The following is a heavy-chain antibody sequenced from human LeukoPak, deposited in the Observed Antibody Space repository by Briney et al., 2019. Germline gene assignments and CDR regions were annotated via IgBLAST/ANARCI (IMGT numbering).Heavy chain of an antibody. J-gene: IGHJ4*02. CDR3: ARDQGSLTRSWYTGY. CDR2: INPYSGDT. CDR1: GYTFTGYH. V-gene: IGHV1-2*06. Sequence: ASVKVSCKASGYTFTGYHIHWVRQAPGQGLERMGRINPYSGDTNFAQKFQGRVTMTRDTSITTAYMDLSSLTPDDTAVYFCARDQGSLTRSWYTGYWGQGTQVTVSS. D-gene: IGHD6-13*01.